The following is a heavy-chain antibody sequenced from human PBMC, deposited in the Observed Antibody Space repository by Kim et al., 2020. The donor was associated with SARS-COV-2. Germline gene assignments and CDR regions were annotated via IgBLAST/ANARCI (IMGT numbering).Heavy chain of an antibody. Sequence: STSFQGHVTISADKSISTAYLQWSSLKASDTAMYYCARLSTAAAGTGFDYWGQGTLVTVSS. J-gene: IGHJ4*02. CDR3: ARLSTAAAGTGFDY. D-gene: IGHD6-13*01. V-gene: IGHV5-10-1*01.